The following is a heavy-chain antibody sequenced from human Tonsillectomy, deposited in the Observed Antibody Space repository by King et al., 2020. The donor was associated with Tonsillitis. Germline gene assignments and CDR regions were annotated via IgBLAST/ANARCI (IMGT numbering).Heavy chain of an antibody. Sequence: VQLVESGGGVVQPGRSLRLSCAASGFTFSSYGMHWVRQAPGKGLEWVAVISYDGSNKYYADSVKGRFTISRDNSKNTLYLQMNSLRAEDTAVYYCAKNIEAAGTTPNYYYYSGMDVWGQGTTVTVSS. CDR2: ISYDGSNK. CDR3: AKNIEAAGTTPNYYYYSGMDV. D-gene: IGHD6-13*01. V-gene: IGHV3-30*18. CDR1: GFTFSSYG. J-gene: IGHJ6*02.